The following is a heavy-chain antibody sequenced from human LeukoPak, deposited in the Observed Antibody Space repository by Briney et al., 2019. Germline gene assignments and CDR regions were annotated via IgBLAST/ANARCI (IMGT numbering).Heavy chain of an antibody. Sequence: SETLSLTCAVSDGSISSSNWWSWVRQPPGKGLEWIGEIYHSGSTNYNPSLKSRVTISVDKSKNQFSLKLSSVTAADTAVYYCARAGYYDSSGYYYWGQGTLVTVSS. CDR1: DGSISSSNW. V-gene: IGHV4-4*02. CDR2: IYHSGST. J-gene: IGHJ4*02. CDR3: ARAGYYDSSGYYY. D-gene: IGHD3-22*01.